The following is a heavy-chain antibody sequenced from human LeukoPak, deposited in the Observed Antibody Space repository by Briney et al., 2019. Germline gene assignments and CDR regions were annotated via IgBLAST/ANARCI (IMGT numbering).Heavy chain of an antibody. V-gene: IGHV1-69*01. Sequence: GASVKVSRRASGGTFSSYAISWVRQAPGQGLEWMGGIIPIFGTANYAQKFQGRVTITADESTSTAYMELSSLRSEDTAVYYCARGDMIVAVSFDLWGRGTLVTVSS. CDR2: IIPIFGTA. CDR3: ARGDMIVAVSFDL. D-gene: IGHD3-22*01. CDR1: GGTFSSYA. J-gene: IGHJ2*01.